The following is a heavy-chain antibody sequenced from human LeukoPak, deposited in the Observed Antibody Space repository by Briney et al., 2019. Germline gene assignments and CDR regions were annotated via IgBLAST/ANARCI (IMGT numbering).Heavy chain of an antibody. J-gene: IGHJ6*02. D-gene: IGHD5-24*01. Sequence: SVKISCKASGGTFSSYAISWVRQAPGQGLEWMGGIIPIFGTANYAQKFQGRVTITADESTSTAYMELGSLRSEDTAVYYCASSPEMATIRRNLYYYYGMDVWGQGTTVTVSS. V-gene: IGHV1-69*13. CDR2: IIPIFGTA. CDR3: ASSPEMATIRRNLYYYYGMDV. CDR1: GGTFSSYA.